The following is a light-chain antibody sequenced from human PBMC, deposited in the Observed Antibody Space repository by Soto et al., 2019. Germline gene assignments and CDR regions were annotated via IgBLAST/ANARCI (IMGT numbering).Light chain of an antibody. V-gene: IGLV2-23*02. CDR2: EVN. CDR1: SGDIGTYNL. CDR3: CSFAGSGTGV. Sequence: QSALTQPASVSGSPGQSIAISCTGTSGDIGTYNLVSWYQQHPGKAPKLMISEVNKRPSGVSDRFSGSKSGDTASLTISGLRTEDEAEYYCCSFAGSGTGVFGTGTKVTV. J-gene: IGLJ1*01.